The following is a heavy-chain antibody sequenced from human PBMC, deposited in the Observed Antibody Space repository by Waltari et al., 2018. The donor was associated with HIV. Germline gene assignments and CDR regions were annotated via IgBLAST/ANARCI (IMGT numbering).Heavy chain of an antibody. CDR3: ARGWFDS. CDR2: ISNSGSAI. CDR1: GFRLSSFE. Sequence: EVQLVESGGGLVQPGGSLRLSCAASGFRLSSFEMNWVRQAHRKGVEWISYISNSGSAIYYAGSVRGRFTTARDSDKNSPFQRRNSLRVEDTAVYYCARGWFDSWGQGTMVTVSS. J-gene: IGHJ5*01. V-gene: IGHV3-48*03.